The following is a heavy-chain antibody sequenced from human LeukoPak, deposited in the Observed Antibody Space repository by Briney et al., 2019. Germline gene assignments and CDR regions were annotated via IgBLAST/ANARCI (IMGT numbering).Heavy chain of an antibody. CDR1: GFTFSSYE. CDR2: ISSSGSII. D-gene: IGHD3-10*01. J-gene: IGHJ4*02. CDR3: ASGSYYEAPFDY. Sequence: PGGSLRLSCAASGFTFSSYEMNWVRQAPGKGLEWVSHISSSGSIIYYADSVKGRFTISRDNAKNSLYLQMNSLRAEDTAVYYCASGSYYEAPFDYWGQGTLVTVSS. V-gene: IGHV3-48*03.